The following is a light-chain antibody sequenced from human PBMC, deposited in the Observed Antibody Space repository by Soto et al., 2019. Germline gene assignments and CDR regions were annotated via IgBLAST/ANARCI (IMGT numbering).Light chain of an antibody. V-gene: IGKV3-20*01. CDR1: QSVSSSY. J-gene: IGKJ5*01. CDR3: EQYGSSPPVT. CDR2: GAS. Sequence: EIVLTQSPGTLSLSPGERATLSCRASQSVSSSYLAWYQQKPGQAPRLLIYGASGRATGIPDRFSGSVSGTDLTLTIGTLEPADFAVYYCEQYGSSPPVTFGQGTRLEIK.